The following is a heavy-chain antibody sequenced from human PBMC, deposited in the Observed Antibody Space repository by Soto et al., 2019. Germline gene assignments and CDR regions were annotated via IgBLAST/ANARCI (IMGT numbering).Heavy chain of an antibody. D-gene: IGHD3-10*01. CDR3: AKKVNSGSGSQYFDY. J-gene: IGHJ4*02. CDR1: GDSINSDN. Sequence: SETLSLTCIVSGDSINSDNWSWIRQSPGKGLEWIGHVTNSGPIDSNPSLKGRVTISVDTSKNQFFLTLNSVTSADTAIYYCAKKVNSGSGSQYFDYWGQGTLVTVSS. V-gene: IGHV4-59*01. CDR2: VTNSGPI.